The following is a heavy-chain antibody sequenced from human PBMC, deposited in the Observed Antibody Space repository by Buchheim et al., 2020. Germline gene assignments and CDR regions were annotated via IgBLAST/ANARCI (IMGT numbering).Heavy chain of an antibody. V-gene: IGHV1-69*01. CDR3: ASGMREWEQYYYDYMDV. D-gene: IGHD1-26*01. CDR1: GGTFSSYA. J-gene: IGHJ6*03. Sequence: QVQLVQSGAEVKKPGSSVKVSCKASGGTFSSYAISWVRQAPGQGLEWMGGIIPIFGTANYAQKFQGRVTLTADESTSTAYMEQSSRRSEDTAVYYCASGMREWEQYYYDYMDVWGKGTT. CDR2: IIPIFGTA.